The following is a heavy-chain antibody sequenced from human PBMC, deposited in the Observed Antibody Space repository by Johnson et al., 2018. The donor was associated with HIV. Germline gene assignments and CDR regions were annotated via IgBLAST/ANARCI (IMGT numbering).Heavy chain of an antibody. CDR1: GFTVSGNY. D-gene: IGHD1-1*01. CDR3: TTGLSWNDAFHI. Sequence: VHLVESGGGLVQPGGSLRLSCGASGFTVSGNYMNWVRQAPGKGLEWVGRVKSISDGGTADYAAPVRGRFTISRDTSENTLYLQMNSLKTEDTALYYCTTGLSWNDAFHIWAQGTMVTVSS. V-gene: IGHV3-15*01. CDR2: VKSISDGGTA. J-gene: IGHJ3*02.